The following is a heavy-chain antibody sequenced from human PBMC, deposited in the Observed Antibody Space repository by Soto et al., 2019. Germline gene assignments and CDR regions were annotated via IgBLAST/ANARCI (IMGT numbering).Heavy chain of an antibody. D-gene: IGHD5-12*01. CDR3: ARGGDGYSGYEQLYYYYYGMDV. V-gene: IGHV1-69*13. CDR2: IIPIFGTA. Sequence: SEKVSCKASGGTFSSYAISWVRQAPGQGLEWMGGIIPIFGTANYAQKFQGRVTITADESTSTAYMELSSLRSEDTAVYHCARGGDGYSGYEQLYYYYYGMDVWGQGTTVTVSS. CDR1: GGTFSSYA. J-gene: IGHJ6*02.